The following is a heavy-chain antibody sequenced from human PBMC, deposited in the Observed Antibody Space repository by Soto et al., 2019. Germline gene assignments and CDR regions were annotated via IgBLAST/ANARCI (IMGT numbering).Heavy chain of an antibody. Sequence: SETLSLTCTVSGGSISSYYWSWIRQPAGKGLEWIGRIYTSGSTNYNPSLKSRVTMSVDTSKNQFSLKLSSVTAADTAVYYCARDGDTAMGALGCRGVSCSIYYSDMYVWAQGTAVTVYSGM. J-gene: IGHJ6*01. D-gene: IGHD5-18*01. CDR2: IYTSGST. CDR1: GGSISSYY. CDR3: ARDGDTAMGALGCRGVSCSIYYSDMYVWAQGTAVTVYSGM. V-gene: IGHV4-4*07.